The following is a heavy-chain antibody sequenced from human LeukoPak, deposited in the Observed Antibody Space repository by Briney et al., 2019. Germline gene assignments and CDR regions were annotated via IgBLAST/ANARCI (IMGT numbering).Heavy chain of an antibody. CDR1: GYTFTSYD. CDR2: MNPNSGNT. CDR3: ARAPTSNGFDY. Sequence: ASVKVSCKASGYTFTSYDINWVRQATGQGLEWMGWMNPNSGNTGYVQKFQGRVTMTRNTSISTAYMELSSLRSEDTAVYYCARAPTSNGFDYWGQGTLVTVSS. V-gene: IGHV1-8*01. D-gene: IGHD2-8*01. J-gene: IGHJ4*02.